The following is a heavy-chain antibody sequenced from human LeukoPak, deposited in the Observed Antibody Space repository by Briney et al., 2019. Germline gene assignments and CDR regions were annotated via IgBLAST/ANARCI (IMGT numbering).Heavy chain of an antibody. CDR1: GFTFSSYG. CDR2: IWYDGSNK. V-gene: IGHV3-33*08. CDR3: ARKYSSGWSQDY. D-gene: IGHD6-19*01. J-gene: IGHJ4*02. Sequence: SGGSLRLSCAASGFTFSSYGMHWVRQAPGKGLEWVAVIWYDGSNKYYADSVKGRFTISRDNSKNTLYLQMNSLRAEDTAVYYCARKYSSGWSQDYWGQGTLVTVSS.